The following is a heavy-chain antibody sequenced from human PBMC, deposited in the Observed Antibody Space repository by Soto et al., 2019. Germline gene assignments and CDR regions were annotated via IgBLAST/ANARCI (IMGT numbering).Heavy chain of an antibody. CDR2: IYPGDSDT. CDR3: ARRVSEYSYGTYYYYMDV. CDR1: GYSFTIHL. D-gene: IGHD5-18*01. V-gene: IGHV5-51*01. J-gene: IGHJ6*03. Sequence: GESLKISCKGSGYSFTIHLMGWVRQMPGKGLEWMGTIYPGDSDTRYSPSFQGQVTISADKSISTAYLQWSSLKASDTAMYYCARRVSEYSYGTYYYYMDVWGKGTTVTVSS.